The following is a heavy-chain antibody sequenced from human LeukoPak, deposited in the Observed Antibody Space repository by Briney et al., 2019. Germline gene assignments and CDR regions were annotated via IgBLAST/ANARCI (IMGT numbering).Heavy chain of an antibody. V-gene: IGHV3-43*02. J-gene: IGHJ5*02. Sequence: GGSLRLSCAASGFTFDDYAMHWVRQAPGKGLEWVSLISGDGGSTYYADSVKGRFTISRDNSKNSLYLQMNSLRTEDTALYYCAKDNPLYYGSGSYGGWFDPWGQGTLVTVSP. D-gene: IGHD3-10*01. CDR3: AKDNPLYYGSGSYGGWFDP. CDR1: GFTFDDYA. CDR2: ISGDGGST.